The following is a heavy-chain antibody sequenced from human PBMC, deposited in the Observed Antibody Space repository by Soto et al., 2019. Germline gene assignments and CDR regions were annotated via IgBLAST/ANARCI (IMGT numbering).Heavy chain of an antibody. Sequence: ASVKVSCKASGYTFTSYDINWVRQATGQGLEWMGWMNPNSGNTNYAQKLQGRVTMTTDTSTSTAYMELRSLSSDDTAVYYCARILPQGAFDIWGQGTMVTVSS. CDR2: MNPNSGNT. V-gene: IGHV1-18*01. J-gene: IGHJ3*02. CDR1: GYTFTSYD. CDR3: ARILPQGAFDI.